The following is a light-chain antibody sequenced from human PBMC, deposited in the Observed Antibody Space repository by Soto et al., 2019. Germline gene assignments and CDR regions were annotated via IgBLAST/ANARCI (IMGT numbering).Light chain of an antibody. J-gene: IGLJ2*01. CDR3: CSYAGRITVV. CDR1: SSDVGSYNL. V-gene: IGLV2-23*02. Sequence: QSVLTQPASVSGSPGQSITISCTGTSSDVGSYNLVAWYQQHPGKAPKLMIYEVTERPSGVSDRISGSKSGNTASLTISGLQAEDEADYYCCSYAGRITVVLGGRTKVTVL. CDR2: EVT.